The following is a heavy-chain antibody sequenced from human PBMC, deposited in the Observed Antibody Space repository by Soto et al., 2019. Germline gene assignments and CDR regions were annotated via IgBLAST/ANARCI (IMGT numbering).Heavy chain of an antibody. V-gene: IGHV3-23*01. D-gene: IGHD2-2*02. J-gene: IGHJ4*02. CDR3: ARHVGLLYSFQY. CDR1: GFTFSSYA. CDR2: SSGSGGST. Sequence: GGSLRLSCAAAGFTFSSYAMSWVRQAPGKGLEWVSTSSGSGGSTYYADSVKGRFTISRDNSKNTVYLHMNSLRAEDTALYYCARHVGLLYSFQYWGQGTQVTVSS.